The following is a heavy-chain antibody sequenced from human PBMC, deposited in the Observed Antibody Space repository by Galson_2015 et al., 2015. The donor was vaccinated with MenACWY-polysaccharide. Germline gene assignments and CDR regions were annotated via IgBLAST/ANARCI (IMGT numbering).Heavy chain of an antibody. J-gene: IGHJ6*02. CDR1: GGTFRNSGFYA. D-gene: IGHD2-15*01. CDR3: ARDGYCSGGSCYFNYYYALDA. Sequence: SVKVSCKASGGTFRNSGFYAIRWVRQAPGQGLEWMGRIIPSLGKPNYAEKFQGRVAITADKSTSTAYMELSSLRSEDTAVYYCARDGYCSGGSCYFNYYYALDAWGQGTTVTVSS. CDR2: IIPSLGKP. V-gene: IGHV1-69*04.